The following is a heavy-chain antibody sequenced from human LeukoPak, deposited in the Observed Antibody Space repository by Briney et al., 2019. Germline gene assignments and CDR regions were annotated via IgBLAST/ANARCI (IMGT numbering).Heavy chain of an antibody. V-gene: IGHV1-2*02. J-gene: IGHJ4*02. CDR1: GYTFTGNY. Sequence: ASVKVSCKASGYTFTGNYLHWVRQAPGQGLEWMGWINPNSGGTNYAQKFRGRVTMTRDTSISTAYMELNRLISDDTAVYYCARAEFGGLLDNYWGQGTLVTVSS. CDR3: ARAEFGGLLDNY. D-gene: IGHD2-15*01. CDR2: INPNSGGT.